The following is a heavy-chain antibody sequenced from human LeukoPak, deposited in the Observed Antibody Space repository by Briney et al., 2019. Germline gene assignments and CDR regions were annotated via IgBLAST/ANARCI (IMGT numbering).Heavy chain of an antibody. CDR3: ARAVDGYCYSTNCLYNWFDP. J-gene: IGHJ5*02. V-gene: IGHV4-59*08. D-gene: IGHD2-2*01. CDR2: IYYSGNT. CDR1: GGSINNYH. Sequence: PSETLSLTCTVSGGSINNYHWSWIRQPPGKGLEWIGYIYYSGNTKYNPSLKSRVTMSVDTSKNQFSLKLYSVTAADTAVYYCARAVDGYCYSTNCLYNWFDPWGQGTLVTVSS.